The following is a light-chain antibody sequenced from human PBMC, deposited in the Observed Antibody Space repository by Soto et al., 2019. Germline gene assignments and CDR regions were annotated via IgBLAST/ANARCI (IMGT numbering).Light chain of an antibody. V-gene: IGKV3-15*01. CDR1: QNVINN. CDR3: QHYHNWPPWT. J-gene: IGKJ1*01. Sequence: EIVMTQSPATLSVSPGERATLSCRASQNVINNIAWYQQNPGRAPRLLIYDASTRATGIPARFSGSGSGTEFTLTISSLQSEDSAVYYCQHYHNWPPWTFGQGTKVEIK. CDR2: DAS.